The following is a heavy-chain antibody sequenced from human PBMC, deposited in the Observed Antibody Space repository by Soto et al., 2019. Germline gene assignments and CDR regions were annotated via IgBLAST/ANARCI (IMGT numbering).Heavy chain of an antibody. CDR3: ARGGGSYVGD. D-gene: IGHD1-26*01. J-gene: IGHJ4*02. V-gene: IGHV3-74*01. CDR2: INSDGSNT. Sequence: EVQLVESGGGLVQPGGSLRLSCAASGFTFSSYWMHWVRQAPGKGLVWVSRINSDGSNTNYADSVKGRFTVSRDNAKNTLYLQMNSLRAEDTAVYYCARGGGSYVGDWGQGTLVTVSS. CDR1: GFTFSSYW.